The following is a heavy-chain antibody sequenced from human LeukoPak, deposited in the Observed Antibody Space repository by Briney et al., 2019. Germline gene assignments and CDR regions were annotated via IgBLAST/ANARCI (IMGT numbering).Heavy chain of an antibody. D-gene: IGHD2-2*01. V-gene: IGHV3-23*01. CDR1: GFTFSSYA. J-gene: IGHJ3*02. Sequence: GGSLRLSCAASGFTFSSYAMSWVRQAPGKGLEWVSAISGSGGSTYYADSVKGRFTISRDNSKNTLYLQMNSLRAEDTAVYYCAKDERYCSSTSCYADALDIWGQGTMVTVSS. CDR3: AKDERYCSSTSCYADALDI. CDR2: ISGSGGST.